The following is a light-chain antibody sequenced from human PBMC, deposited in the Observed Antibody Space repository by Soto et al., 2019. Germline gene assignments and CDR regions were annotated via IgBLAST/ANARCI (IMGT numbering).Light chain of an antibody. Sequence: ILMTQSPATLSVSPGERATLSCRASQSVSNNLAWYQQKPGQAPRLLIYGASSRATGIPDRFSGSGSGTDFTLTISRLEPEDFAVYYCQHYGSSLLFTFGPGTKVDIK. CDR1: QSVSNN. CDR2: GAS. CDR3: QHYGSSLLFT. V-gene: IGKV3-20*01. J-gene: IGKJ3*01.